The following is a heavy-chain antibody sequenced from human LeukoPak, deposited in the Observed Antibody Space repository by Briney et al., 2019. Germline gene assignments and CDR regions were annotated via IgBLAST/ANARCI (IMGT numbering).Heavy chain of an antibody. V-gene: IGHV3-23*01. CDR1: GFTFNTYG. Sequence: GGSLRLSCAASGFTFNTYGLNWVRQAPGKGLEWVSSISGSGGTTNYADSVKGRFTISRDKSKNTLYLQMSGVRAEDTAEYCCAKGHYDGGPYYYFDFWGQGTLVTVSS. J-gene: IGHJ4*02. CDR2: ISGSGGTT. CDR3: AKGHYDGGPYYYFDF. D-gene: IGHD3-16*01.